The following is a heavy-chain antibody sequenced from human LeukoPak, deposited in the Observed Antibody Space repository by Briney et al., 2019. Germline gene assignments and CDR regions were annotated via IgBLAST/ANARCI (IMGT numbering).Heavy chain of an antibody. CDR2: IKQDGSEK. J-gene: IGHJ3*02. CDR3: ARDSYDYVWGSYRLDAFDI. V-gene: IGHV3-7*04. D-gene: IGHD3-16*02. Sequence: PGGSLRLSCAASGFTFSSYWMSWVRQAPGKGLEWVANIKQDGSEKYYVDSVKGRFTISRDNAKNSLYLQMNSLRAEDTAVYYCARDSYDYVWGSYRLDAFDIWGQGTMVTVSS. CDR1: GFTFSSYW.